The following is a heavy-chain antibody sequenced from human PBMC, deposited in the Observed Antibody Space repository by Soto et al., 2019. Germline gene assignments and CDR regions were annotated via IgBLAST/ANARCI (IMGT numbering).Heavy chain of an antibody. CDR2: IWYDGSNK. D-gene: IGHD2-2*01. Sequence: GGSLRLSCAASGFTFSSYGMHWVRQAPGKGLEWVAVIWYDGSNKYYADSVKGRFTISRYNSKNTLYLQMNSLRAEDTAVYYCAREVVVPAALEQHIYYYGMDVWGQGTTVTVSS. V-gene: IGHV3-33*01. CDR1: GFTFSSYG. J-gene: IGHJ6*02. CDR3: AREVVVPAALEQHIYYYGMDV.